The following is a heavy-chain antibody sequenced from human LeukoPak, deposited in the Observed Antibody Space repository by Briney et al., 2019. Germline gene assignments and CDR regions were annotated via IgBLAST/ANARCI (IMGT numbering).Heavy chain of an antibody. CDR2: ISSGSSSI. D-gene: IGHD1-26*01. CDR1: GFTFSSYA. Sequence: AGGSLRLSCAASGFTFSSYAMNWVRQAPGKGLEWLSSISSGSSSIYYADSVKGRFTISRDNARNSVYLQLNSLRAEDTAVYYCARGARALVTYWGQGTLVTVSS. V-gene: IGHV3-21*01. J-gene: IGHJ4*02. CDR3: ARGARALVTY.